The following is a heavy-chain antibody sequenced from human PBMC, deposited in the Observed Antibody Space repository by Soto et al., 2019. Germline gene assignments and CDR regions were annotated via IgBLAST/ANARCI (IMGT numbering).Heavy chain of an antibody. Sequence: ASVKVSCKASGGTFSSYTISWVRQAPGQGLEWMGRIIPILGIANYAQKFQGRVTITADKSTSTAYMELSSLRSEDTAVYYCARQERPRYCSGGSCSGYTFDYWGQGTLVTVS. CDR2: IIPILGIA. CDR3: ARQERPRYCSGGSCSGYTFDY. J-gene: IGHJ4*02. D-gene: IGHD2-15*01. CDR1: GGTFSSYT. V-gene: IGHV1-69*02.